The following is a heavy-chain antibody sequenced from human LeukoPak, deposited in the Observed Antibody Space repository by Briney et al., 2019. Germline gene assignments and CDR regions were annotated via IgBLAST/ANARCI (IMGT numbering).Heavy chain of an antibody. D-gene: IGHD6-19*01. CDR3: AREFGIAVAGTDPLDY. Sequence: ASVKVSCKASGYTFTSYGISWVRQAPGQGLEWMGWISAYNGNTNYAQKLQGRVTMTTDTSTSTAYMELRSLRSDDTAVYYCAREFGIAVAGTDPLDYWGQGTLVTVSS. V-gene: IGHV1-18*01. CDR1: GYTFTSYG. J-gene: IGHJ4*02. CDR2: ISAYNGNT.